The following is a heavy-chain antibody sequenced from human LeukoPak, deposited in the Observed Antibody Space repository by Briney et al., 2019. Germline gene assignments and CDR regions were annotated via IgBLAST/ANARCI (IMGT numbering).Heavy chain of an antibody. Sequence: GGSLRLSCAASGFTFSSYAMSWVRQAPGKGLEWVSAISGSGGSTYYADSVKGRFTISRDSSKNTLYLQMNSLRAEDTAVYYCAKDTIFGVVISRYYYYYGMDVWGQGTTVTVSS. CDR2: ISGSGGST. CDR1: GFTFSSYA. J-gene: IGHJ6*02. D-gene: IGHD3-3*01. CDR3: AKDTIFGVVISRYYYYYGMDV. V-gene: IGHV3-23*01.